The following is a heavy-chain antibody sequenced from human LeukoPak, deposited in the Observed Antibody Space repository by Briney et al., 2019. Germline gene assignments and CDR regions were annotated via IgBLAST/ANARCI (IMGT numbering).Heavy chain of an antibody. V-gene: IGHV1-69*05. CDR1: GGTFSSYA. Sequence: SVKVSCKASGGTFSSYAISWVRQAPGQGLEWMGRIIPIFGTANYAQKFQGRVTITTDESTSTAYMELSSLRSEDTAVYYCASPGPAYSSGWYWFDPWGQGTLVTVSS. J-gene: IGHJ5*02. D-gene: IGHD6-19*01. CDR2: IIPIFGTA. CDR3: ASPGPAYSSGWYWFDP.